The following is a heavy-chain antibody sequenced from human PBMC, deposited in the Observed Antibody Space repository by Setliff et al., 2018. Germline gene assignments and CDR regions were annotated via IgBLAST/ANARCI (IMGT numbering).Heavy chain of an antibody. CDR2: INPNSGGT. V-gene: IGHV1-2*06. CDR3: AGGPFLEWLLYFDY. CDR1: GYTFTGYY. D-gene: IGHD3-3*01. Sequence: GASVKVSCKASGYTFTGYYMHWVRQAPGQGLEWMGRINPNSGGTNYAQKFQGRVTMTRDTSISTAYMELSRLRSDDTAVYYCAGGPFLEWLLYFDYWGQGTLVTVSS. J-gene: IGHJ4*02.